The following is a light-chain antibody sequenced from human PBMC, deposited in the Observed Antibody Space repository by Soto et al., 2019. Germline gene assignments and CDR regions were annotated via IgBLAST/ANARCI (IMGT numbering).Light chain of an antibody. CDR2: GVN. J-gene: IGLJ1*01. V-gene: IGLV2-11*01. CDR1: NSDVADYRY. Sequence: QSALTQPRSVSGAPGQSLTLSCTGTNSDVADYRYVSWYQQFPGKAPKVVISGVNQRPSGVPNRFSASNSDNTASLTISGLQAEDEADYYCCSYVTTPELFGTGTKLPVL. CDR3: CSYVTTPEL.